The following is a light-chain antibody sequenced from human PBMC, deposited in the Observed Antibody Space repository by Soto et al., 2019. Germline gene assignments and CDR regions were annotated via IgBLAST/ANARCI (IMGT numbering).Light chain of an antibody. CDR2: LAS. V-gene: IGKV3-11*01. Sequence: EIVFTQSPATLSSFPGDRVTLSCRASQAVNTRLAWYQHRPGQAPRLLIYLASNRAAGVPARFSGSGSGTDFTLTISDXEPEDFAVYYCHQRQSWPRTFGQGTKVDTK. CDR1: QAVNTR. CDR3: HQRQSWPRT. J-gene: IGKJ1*01.